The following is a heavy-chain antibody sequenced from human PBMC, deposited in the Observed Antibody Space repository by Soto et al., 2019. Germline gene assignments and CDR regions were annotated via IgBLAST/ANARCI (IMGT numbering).Heavy chain of an antibody. V-gene: IGHV3-30*18. J-gene: IGHJ3*02. Sequence: PGGSLTLSCSASGSTFSSYGMQWVRQAQGKGLEWVAVISYDGSNKYYADSVKGRFTISRDNSKNTLYLQMNSLRAEDTAVYYCAKDWLVVSEIGAFDIWGQGTMVTVSS. CDR1: GSTFSSYG. CDR2: ISYDGSNK. CDR3: AKDWLVVSEIGAFDI. D-gene: IGHD3-22*01.